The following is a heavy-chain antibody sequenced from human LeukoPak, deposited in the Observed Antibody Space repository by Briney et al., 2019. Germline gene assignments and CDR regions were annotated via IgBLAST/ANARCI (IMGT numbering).Heavy chain of an antibody. D-gene: IGHD3-3*01. J-gene: IGHJ4*02. Sequence: GGSLRLSCAASGFTFSSYSMNWVRQAPGKGLEWVSSISSSSYIYYADSVKGRFTISRDNAKNSLYLQMNSLRAEDTAVYYCARADDFWTITLDYWGQGTLVTVSS. V-gene: IGHV3-21*01. CDR2: ISSSSYI. CDR1: GFTFSSYS. CDR3: ARADDFWTITLDY.